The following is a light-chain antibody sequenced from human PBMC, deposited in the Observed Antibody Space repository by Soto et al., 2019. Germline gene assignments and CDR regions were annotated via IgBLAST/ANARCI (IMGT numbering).Light chain of an antibody. CDR2: GAS. J-gene: IGKJ2*01. V-gene: IGKV3-20*01. Sequence: EIVLTQSPGTLSLSPGERATLSCRASQNFGNTFLAWYQQRPGQAPRLLIYGASSRATGIPDRFSGSGSETDFTLTISRLEPEDCAVYYCQQYGSSPYTFGQGTKLEIK. CDR3: QQYGSSPYT. CDR1: QNFGNTF.